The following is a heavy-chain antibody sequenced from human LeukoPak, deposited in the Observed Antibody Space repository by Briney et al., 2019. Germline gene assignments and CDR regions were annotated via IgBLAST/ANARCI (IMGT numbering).Heavy chain of an antibody. CDR2: INHSGST. CDR3: ARSRGGYGDYGSWFDP. CDR1: GGSFSGYY. V-gene: IGHV4-34*01. Sequence: SETLSLTCAVYGGSFSGYYWSWIRQPPGKGLEWIGEINHSGSTNYNPSLKSRVTISVDTSENQFSLTLNSVTAADTAVYYCARSRGGYGDYGSWFDPWGQGILVTVSS. D-gene: IGHD3-16*01. J-gene: IGHJ5*02.